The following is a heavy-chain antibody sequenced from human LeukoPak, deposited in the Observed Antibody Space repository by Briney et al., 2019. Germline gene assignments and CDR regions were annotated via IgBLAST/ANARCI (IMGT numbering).Heavy chain of an antibody. J-gene: IGHJ3*02. CDR3: ARDHSSSSDDAFDI. CDR1: GFTFSSYA. Sequence: GGSLRLSCAASGFTFSSYAMHWVRQAPGKGLEWVAVISYDGSNKYYADSVKGRFTISRDNSKNTLYLQMNSLRAEDTAVYYCARDHSSSSDDAFDIWGQGTMVTVSS. CDR2: ISYDGSNK. D-gene: IGHD6-6*01. V-gene: IGHV3-30-3*01.